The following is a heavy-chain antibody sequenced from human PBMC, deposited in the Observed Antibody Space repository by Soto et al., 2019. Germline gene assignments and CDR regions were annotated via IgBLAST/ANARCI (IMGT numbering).Heavy chain of an antibody. CDR3: AKEFLSGYDSPLYY. CDR1: GFTFSSYG. J-gene: IGHJ4*02. V-gene: IGHV3-30*18. Sequence: QVQLVESGGGVVQPGRSLRLSCAASGFTFSSYGMHWVRQAPGKGLEWVAVISYDGSNKYYADSVKGRFTISRDNSKNTLYLQMNSLRAEDTAVYYCAKEFLSGYDSPLYYWGQGTPVTVSS. CDR2: ISYDGSNK. D-gene: IGHD5-12*01.